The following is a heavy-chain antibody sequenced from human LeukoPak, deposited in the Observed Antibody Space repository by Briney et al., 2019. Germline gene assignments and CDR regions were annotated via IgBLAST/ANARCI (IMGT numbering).Heavy chain of an antibody. D-gene: IGHD3-10*01. CDR3: ARGYGLGLPYYFDQ. J-gene: IGHJ4*02. CDR2: IYYSGST. V-gene: IGHV4-59*01. CDR1: GGSISTYY. Sequence: PSETLSLTCTVSGGSISTYYWSWIRQPPGKGLEWIGYIYYSGSTNYNPSLKSRVTISVDTSKNQFSLKLRSVTAADTAVYYCARGYGLGLPYYFDQWGQGTLVTVSS.